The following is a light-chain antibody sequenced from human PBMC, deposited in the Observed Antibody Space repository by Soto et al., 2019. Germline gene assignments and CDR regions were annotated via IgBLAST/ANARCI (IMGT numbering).Light chain of an antibody. CDR2: EVT. CDR1: SSDVGGYNY. Sequence: QSVLIQPPSVSGSPGQSITISCTGISSDVGGYNYVSWYQQHPGKAPKLMIYEVTNRPSGVSNRFSGSKSGNTASLTISGLQADDEADYYCSTYTSSSTLNVLFGGGTKVTVL. V-gene: IGLV2-14*01. CDR3: STYTSSSTLNVL. J-gene: IGLJ2*01.